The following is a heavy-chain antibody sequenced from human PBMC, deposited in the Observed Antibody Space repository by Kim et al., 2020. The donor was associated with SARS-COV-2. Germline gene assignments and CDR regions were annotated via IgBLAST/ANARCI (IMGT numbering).Heavy chain of an antibody. J-gene: IGHJ3*02. D-gene: IGHD5-18*01. V-gene: IGHV3-30*04. CDR2: ISYDGSNK. CDR3: ARDGDGYSVAYDAFDI. CDR1: GFTFSSYA. Sequence: GSLRLSCAASGFTFSSYAMHWVRQAPGKGLEWVAVISYDGSNKYYADSVKGRFTISRDNSKNTLYLQMNSLRAEDTAVYYCARDGDGYSVAYDAFDIWG.